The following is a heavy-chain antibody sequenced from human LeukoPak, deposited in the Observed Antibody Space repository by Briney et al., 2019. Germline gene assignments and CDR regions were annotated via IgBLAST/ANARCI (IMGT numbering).Heavy chain of an antibody. CDR2: INPSGGST. V-gene: IGHV1-46*01. J-gene: IGHJ6*03. Sequence: GASVKVSCKASGYTFTSYYMHWVRQAPGQGLEWMGIINPSGGSTSYAQKFQGRVTMTRDTSTSTVYMELSSLRSEDTAVYYCARDKYYYDSSGSSSGSYYMDVWGKGTTVTVSS. D-gene: IGHD3-22*01. CDR1: GYTFTSYY. CDR3: ARDKYYYDSSGSSSGSYYMDV.